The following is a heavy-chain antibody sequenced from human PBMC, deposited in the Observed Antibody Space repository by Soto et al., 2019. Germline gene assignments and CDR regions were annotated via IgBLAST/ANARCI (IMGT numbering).Heavy chain of an antibody. J-gene: IGHJ6*02. D-gene: IGHD3-10*01. Sequence: EVQLLESGGGLVQPGGSLRLSCAASGFTFSSYAMSWVRQAPGKGLEWVSAISGSGGSTYYADSVKGRFTISRDNSKNTLYMQMNSLRAEDTAVYYCAKGRVWFGAGMDVWGQGTTVTVSS. V-gene: IGHV3-23*01. CDR1: GFTFSSYA. CDR2: ISGSGGST. CDR3: AKGRVWFGAGMDV.